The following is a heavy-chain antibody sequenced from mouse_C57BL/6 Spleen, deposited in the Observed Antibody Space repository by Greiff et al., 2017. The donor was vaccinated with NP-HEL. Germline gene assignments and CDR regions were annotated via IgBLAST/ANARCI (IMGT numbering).Heavy chain of an antibody. D-gene: IGHD1-1*01. Sequence: EVKLMESGPELVKPGASVQISCKASGYSFTDYNMNWVKQSNGKSLEWIGVINPNYGTTSYNQKFKGKATLTVDQSSSTAYMQLNSLTSEDSAVYYCARGYYGSSYLFAYWGQGTLVTVSA. CDR3: ARGYYGSSYLFAY. CDR1: GYSFTDYN. V-gene: IGHV1-39*01. CDR2: INPNYGTT. J-gene: IGHJ3*01.